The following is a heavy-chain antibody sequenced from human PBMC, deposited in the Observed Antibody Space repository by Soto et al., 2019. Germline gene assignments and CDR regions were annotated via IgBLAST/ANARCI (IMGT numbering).Heavy chain of an antibody. J-gene: IGHJ6*02. CDR3: ARTRWLHKIYYGMDV. Sequence: QVQLQESGPGLVKPSQTLSLTCTVSGGSISSGGYYWSWIRQHPGKGLEWIGYIYYSGSTYYNPSLKSRVTISVDTSKNQFSLKLSSVTAADTAVYYCARTRWLHKIYYGMDVWGQGTTVTVSS. CDR1: GGSISSGGYY. V-gene: IGHV4-31*03. CDR2: IYYSGST. D-gene: IGHD5-12*01.